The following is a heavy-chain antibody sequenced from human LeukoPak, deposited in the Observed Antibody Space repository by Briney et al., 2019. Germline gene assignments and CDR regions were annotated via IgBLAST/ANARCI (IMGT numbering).Heavy chain of an antibody. CDR1: GFTVSDHY. CDR3: ARERFVNGVGSDGWFDS. CDR2: IYNGGTT. V-gene: IGHV3-53*01. Sequence: PGGSLRLSCAASGFTVSDHYMAWVRQAPGKGPEWVSIIYNGGTTDYADSVKGRFTISRDNSKNTVSLQMNTLRAEDTAMYYCARERFVNGVGSDGWFDSWGQGTRVIVSS. J-gene: IGHJ5*01. D-gene: IGHD3-10*01.